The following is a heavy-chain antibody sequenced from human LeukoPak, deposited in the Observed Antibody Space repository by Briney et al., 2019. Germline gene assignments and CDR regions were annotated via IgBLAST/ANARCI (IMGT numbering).Heavy chain of an antibody. Sequence: GESLKISCKGSGYSFTSYWIGWVRQMPGKGLEWVSAISDSGGGTYYADSVKGRFTISRDNSKNTLYLQMNSLRAEDTAVYYCANYYCGGDCRAYWGQGTLVTVSS. J-gene: IGHJ4*02. D-gene: IGHD2-21*02. CDR1: GYSFTSYW. V-gene: IGHV3-23*01. CDR3: ANYYCGGDCRAY. CDR2: ISDSGGGT.